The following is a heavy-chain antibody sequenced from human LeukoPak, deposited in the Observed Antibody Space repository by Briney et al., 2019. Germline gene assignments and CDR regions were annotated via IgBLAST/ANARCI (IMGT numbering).Heavy chain of an antibody. CDR3: ARGDVYFDY. CDR1: GDSVSSNSAA. Sequence: SQTLSLTCAISGDSVSSNSAAWNWIRQSPSRGLEWLGRTYYKSKWYNNYAVSMKSRITIIPDTSKNQFSLQLSSVTPEDTALYYCARGDVYFDYWGQGTLVTVYS. CDR2: TYYKSKWYN. J-gene: IGHJ4*02. V-gene: IGHV6-1*01.